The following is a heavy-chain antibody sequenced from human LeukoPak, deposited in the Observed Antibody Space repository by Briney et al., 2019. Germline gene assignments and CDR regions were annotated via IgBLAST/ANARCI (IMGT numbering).Heavy chain of an antibody. CDR3: ASGSNYEGVGFGQLDY. CDR1: GFTFSSYA. Sequence: GGSLRLSCAASGFTFSSYAMHWVRQAPGKGLEWVAVISYDGSNKYYADSVKGRFTISRDNSKNTLYLQMNSLRAEDTAVYYCASGSNYEGVGFGQLDYWGQGTLVTVSS. D-gene: IGHD4-11*01. J-gene: IGHJ4*02. V-gene: IGHV3-30-3*01. CDR2: ISYDGSNK.